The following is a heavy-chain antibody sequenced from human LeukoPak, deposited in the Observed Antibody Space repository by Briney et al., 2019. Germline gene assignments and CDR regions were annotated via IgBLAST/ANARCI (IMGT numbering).Heavy chain of an antibody. CDR2: ISAYNGNT. D-gene: IGHD3-9*01. Sequence: GASVKVSCKASGYTFTSYGISWVRQAPGQGLEWMGWISAYNGNTNYAQKLQGRVTMTTDTSTSTAYMELRSLRSDDTAVYYCARDWRGDGPMRGYFDWFNIPTSVGFDPWGQGTLVTVSS. V-gene: IGHV1-18*01. CDR1: GYTFTSYG. J-gene: IGHJ5*02. CDR3: ARDWRGDGPMRGYFDWFNIPTSVGFDP.